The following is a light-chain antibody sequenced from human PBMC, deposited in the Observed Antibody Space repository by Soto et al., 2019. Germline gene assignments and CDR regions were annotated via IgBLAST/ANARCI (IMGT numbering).Light chain of an antibody. V-gene: IGLV2-23*02. CDR1: SSDIGSYNL. J-gene: IGLJ1*01. CDR3: CSYAGSNTLYV. Sequence: QSVLTQPASVSGSPGQSITISCSGTSSDIGSYNLVSWYQRYPGKAPKVMIYEVNKRPSGVSNRFSGSKSGNTASLTISGLQAEDEADYYCCSYAGSNTLYVFGTGTKLTVL. CDR2: EVN.